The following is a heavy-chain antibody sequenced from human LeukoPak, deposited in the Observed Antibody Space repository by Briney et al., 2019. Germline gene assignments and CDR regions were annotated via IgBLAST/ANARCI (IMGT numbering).Heavy chain of an antibody. J-gene: IGHJ4*02. CDR1: GFTFSDCY. V-gene: IGHV3-11*01. Sequence: PGGSLRLSCAASGFTFSDCYMSWIRQGPGKGLEWVSYMSSSGDTIYYADSVKGRFTISRDNAKNSLYLQMNNLRAEDTAVYYCARANFYGEDYWGQGTLVTVSS. D-gene: IGHD4-17*01. CDR2: MSSSGDTI. CDR3: ARANFYGEDY.